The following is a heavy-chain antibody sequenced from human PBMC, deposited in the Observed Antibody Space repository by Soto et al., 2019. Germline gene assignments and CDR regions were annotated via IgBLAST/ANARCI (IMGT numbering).Heavy chain of an antibody. CDR2: LVVGSGNT. CDR3: AAKEKHTAMVTDY. CDR1: GFTFTSCA. D-gene: IGHD5-18*01. V-gene: IGHV1-58*01. Sequence: SVKVSCQASGFTFTSCAVQCVRQARGQSLEWTGWLVVGSGNTKYQQKFQERVTITRDMSTSTDYMALSSIRSHDTAVYYRAAKEKHTAMVTDYWGQGTLVTVSP. J-gene: IGHJ4*02.